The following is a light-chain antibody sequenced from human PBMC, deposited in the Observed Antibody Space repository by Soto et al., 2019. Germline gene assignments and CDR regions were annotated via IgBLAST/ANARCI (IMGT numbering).Light chain of an antibody. Sequence: EFVLTQSPGTLSLSPGERATLSCRASQTVRNNYLAWYQQKPGQAPRLLIYGASSRATGIPDRFSGSGSGTDFTLTISRLEPEDFAVYYCQQYGSSPINCGQGTRREIK. V-gene: IGKV3-20*01. CDR1: QTVRNNY. J-gene: IGKJ5*01. CDR3: QQYGSSPIN. CDR2: GAS.